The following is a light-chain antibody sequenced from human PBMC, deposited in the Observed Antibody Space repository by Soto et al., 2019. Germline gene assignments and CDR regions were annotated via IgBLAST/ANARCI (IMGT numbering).Light chain of an antibody. CDR3: QQSYSTPRT. CDR1: QSISSY. Sequence: DIQMTQSPSSLSASIGDSVTIXXRTSQSISSYLNWYQQKPGKAPKLXIYGVSSLQSGVPSRFSGSGSGTDFTLSISSLQPEDFASYYCQQSYSTPRTFGQGTRLEIK. J-gene: IGKJ5*01. V-gene: IGKV1-39*01. CDR2: GVS.